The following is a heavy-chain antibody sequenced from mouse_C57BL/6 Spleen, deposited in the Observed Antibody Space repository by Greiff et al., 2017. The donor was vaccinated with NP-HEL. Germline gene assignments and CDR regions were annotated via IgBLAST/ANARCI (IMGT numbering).Heavy chain of an antibody. CDR1: GYSITSGYY. V-gene: IGHV3-6*01. CDR3: ATTYYGSYDFDY. Sequence: EVKLMESGPGLVKPSQSLSLTCSVTGYSITSGYYWNWIRQFPGNKLEWMGYISYDGSNNYNPSLKNRISITRDTSKNQFFLKLNSVTTEDTATYYCATTYYGSYDFDYWGQGTTLTVSS. CDR2: ISYDGSN. J-gene: IGHJ2*01. D-gene: IGHD2-9*01.